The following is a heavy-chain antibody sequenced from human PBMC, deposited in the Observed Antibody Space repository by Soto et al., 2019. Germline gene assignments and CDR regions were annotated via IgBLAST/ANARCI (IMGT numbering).Heavy chain of an antibody. CDR3: TTRVIVGTTVLFDP. CDR1: GFTFSNVW. V-gene: IGHV3-15*07. D-gene: IGHD1-26*01. J-gene: IGHJ5*02. CDR2: IKSKTFGGTT. Sequence: PGGSLRLSCAASGFTFSNVWLNWMRQAPGKGLEWVGRIKSKTFGGTTDYPISVKGRFTISRDDLKNTLYLQMNSLKTEDTAVYYCTTRVIVGTTVLFDPWGQGT.